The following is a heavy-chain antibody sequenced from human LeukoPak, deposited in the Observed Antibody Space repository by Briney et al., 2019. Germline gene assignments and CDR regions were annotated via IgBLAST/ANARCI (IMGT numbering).Heavy chain of an antibody. CDR2: ISGSGDST. V-gene: IGHV3-23*01. D-gene: IGHD3-22*01. CDR1: GFTFSSYG. CDR3: ARSIPYYYDSSGHFDY. Sequence: PGGSLRLSCAASGFTFSSYGMSWVRQAPGKGLEWVSSISGSGDSTYYADSVKGRFTISRDNSKNTLYLQMNSLRAEDTAVYYCARSIPYYYDSSGHFDYWGQGTLVTVSS. J-gene: IGHJ4*02.